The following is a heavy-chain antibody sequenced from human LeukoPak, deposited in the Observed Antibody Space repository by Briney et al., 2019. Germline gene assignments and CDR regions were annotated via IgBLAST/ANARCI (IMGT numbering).Heavy chain of an antibody. Sequence: GSLRLSCAASGFTFSSYWMSWVRQAPGKGLEWVANIKQDGSEKYYVDSAKGRSTISRDNAKNSLYLQMNSLRAEDTAVYYCARDNTFGELVDYWGQGTLVTVSS. V-gene: IGHV3-7*01. D-gene: IGHD3-10*01. CDR3: ARDNTFGELVDY. CDR1: GFTFSSYW. CDR2: IKQDGSEK. J-gene: IGHJ4*02.